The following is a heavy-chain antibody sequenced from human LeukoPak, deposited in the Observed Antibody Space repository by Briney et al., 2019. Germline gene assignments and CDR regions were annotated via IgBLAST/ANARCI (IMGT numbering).Heavy chain of an antibody. CDR1: GGSFSGYY. CDR3: ARGRGWAGSLRVKYYFDY. D-gene: IGHD2-15*01. CDR2: INHSGST. J-gene: IGHJ4*02. V-gene: IGHV4-34*01. Sequence: SETLSLTCAVYGGSFSGYYWSWIRQPPGKGLEWIGEINHSGSTNYNPSLKSRVTISVDTSKNQFSLKLSSVTAADTAVYYCARGRGWAGSLRVKYYFDYWGQGTLVTVSS.